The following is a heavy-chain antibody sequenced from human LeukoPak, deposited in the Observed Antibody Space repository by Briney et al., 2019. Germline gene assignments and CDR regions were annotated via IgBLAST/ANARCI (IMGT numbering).Heavy chain of an antibody. CDR3: AKSPLRTRILLDY. Sequence: GGSLRLSCAASGFTFSNYWMHWVRRAPGKGLEWVSVIYSGGSTYYADSVKGRFTISRDNSKNTLYLQMNSLRADDTAVYYCAKSPLRTRILLDYWGQGTLVTVSS. CDR1: GFTFSNYW. V-gene: IGHV3-53*01. J-gene: IGHJ4*02. D-gene: IGHD3-3*01. CDR2: IYSGGST.